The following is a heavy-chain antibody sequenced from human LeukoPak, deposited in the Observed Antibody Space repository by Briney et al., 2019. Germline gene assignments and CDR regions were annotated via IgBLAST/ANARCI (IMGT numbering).Heavy chain of an antibody. CDR2: INTNSGGT. CDR3: ARHDAYSSGCFGY. CDR1: GFTFTGYY. V-gene: IGHV1-2*02. J-gene: IGHJ4*02. Sequence: ASVKVSCKASGFTFTGYYMHWVRQAPGQGLEWMGWINTNSGGTNYAQKFQGRVTMTRDTSISTAYMELSRLRSDDTAVYYCARHDAYSSGCFGYWGQGTLVTVSS. D-gene: IGHD6-19*01.